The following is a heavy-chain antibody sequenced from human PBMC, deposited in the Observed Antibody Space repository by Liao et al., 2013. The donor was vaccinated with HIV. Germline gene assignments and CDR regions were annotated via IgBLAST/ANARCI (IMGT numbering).Heavy chain of an antibody. V-gene: IGHV4-39*07. D-gene: IGHD5-24*01. CDR1: GGSISSSTYY. J-gene: IGHJ3*02. CDR3: ARNHRGDAFDI. Sequence: QVQLQESGPGLVKPSQTLSLTCEVSGGSISSSTYYWSWIRQPPGQGLEWIGTTYYRGNTYYNPSLKSRLTMSLDTSKKHFSLQLSSVTAADTAVYFCARNHRGDAFDIWGQGTMVTVSS. CDR2: TYYRGNT.